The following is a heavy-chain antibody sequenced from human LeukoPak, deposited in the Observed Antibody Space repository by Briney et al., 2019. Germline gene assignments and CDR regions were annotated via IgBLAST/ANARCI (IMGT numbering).Heavy chain of an antibody. D-gene: IGHD2-2*02. Sequence: SETLSLTCAVYGGSFSGYYWSWIRQPPGKGLEWIGEINHSGSTSYNPSLKSRVTISVDTSKNQFSLKLSSLTAADTAVYYCARGYCSSTSCYRSAYWGQGTLVTVSS. CDR3: ARGYCSSTSCYRSAY. CDR2: INHSGST. J-gene: IGHJ4*02. V-gene: IGHV4-34*01. CDR1: GGSFSGYY.